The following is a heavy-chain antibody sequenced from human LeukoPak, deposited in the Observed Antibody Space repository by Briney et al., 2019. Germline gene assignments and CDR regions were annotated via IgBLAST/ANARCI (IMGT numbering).Heavy chain of an antibody. V-gene: IGHV3-30*04. J-gene: IGHJ6*02. Sequence: GGSLRLSCAASGFTLSSNAMNWVCQAPGKGLEWVAVISYDGSNEYYADSVKGRFTISRDSSKSTLYLQMNSLRAEDTAVYYCARAPLPTALNHYYYYGMDVWGQGTTVTVSS. CDR2: ISYDGSNE. CDR3: ARAPLPTALNHYYYYGMDV. D-gene: IGHD2-2*01. CDR1: GFTLSSNA.